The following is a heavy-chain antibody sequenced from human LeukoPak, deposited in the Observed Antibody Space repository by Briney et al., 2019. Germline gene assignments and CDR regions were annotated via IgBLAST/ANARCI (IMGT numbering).Heavy chain of an antibody. CDR1: GYTFTGYY. J-gene: IGHJ4*02. Sequence: VASVKVSCKASGYTFTGYYMHWARQAPGQGLEWMGWINTNTATPMYAQGFSGRFVFSLDVSDSTAYLQIRSLKAGDTAVYYCARGPTRSPGGGFFSPLDYWGLGSLVTVSS. CDR3: ARGPTRSPGGGFFSPLDY. V-gene: IGHV7-4-1*01. D-gene: IGHD2-15*01. CDR2: INTNTATP.